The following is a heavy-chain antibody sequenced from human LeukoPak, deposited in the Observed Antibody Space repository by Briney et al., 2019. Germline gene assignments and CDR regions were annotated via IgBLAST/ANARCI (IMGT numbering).Heavy chain of an antibody. CDR1: GFTVSSNY. Sequence: GGSLLLSCAASGFTVSSNYMSWVRRAPGKGLEWVSVIYSGGSTYYADSVKGRFTISRDNSKNTLYLQMNSLRAEDTAVYYCARGGGSIYYYYGMDVWGQGTTVTVSS. V-gene: IGHV3-53*01. CDR3: ARGGGSIYYYYGMDV. J-gene: IGHJ6*02. CDR2: IYSGGST. D-gene: IGHD2-15*01.